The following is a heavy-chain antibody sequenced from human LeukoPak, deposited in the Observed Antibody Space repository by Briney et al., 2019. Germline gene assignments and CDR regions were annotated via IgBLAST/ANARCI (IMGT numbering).Heavy chain of an antibody. Sequence: SETLPLTCTVSGGSISSYYWSWIRQPAGKGLEWIGRIYTSEDTNYNPSLKSRVTMSVDKSKNQFSLKLRSVTAADTAVYYCASAVGGLAHGHWYFDYWGQGTLVTVSS. D-gene: IGHD6-19*01. V-gene: IGHV4-4*07. CDR2: IYTSEDT. CDR3: ASAVGGLAHGHWYFDY. J-gene: IGHJ4*02. CDR1: GGSISSYY.